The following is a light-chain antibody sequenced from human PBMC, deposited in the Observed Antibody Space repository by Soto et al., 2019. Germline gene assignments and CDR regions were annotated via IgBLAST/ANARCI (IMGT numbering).Light chain of an antibody. CDR1: QRIGSW. J-gene: IGKJ1*01. Sequence: DIQMTQSPSTLSASVGDRVTITCRASQRIGSWLAWYQQKAGKAPKLLIYDASSLKSGVPPRFSGSGSGTEFTLTISSLQPDDFATYYCQQYVSYSLWTFGQGTKVDIK. CDR2: DAS. V-gene: IGKV1-5*01. CDR3: QQYVSYSLWT.